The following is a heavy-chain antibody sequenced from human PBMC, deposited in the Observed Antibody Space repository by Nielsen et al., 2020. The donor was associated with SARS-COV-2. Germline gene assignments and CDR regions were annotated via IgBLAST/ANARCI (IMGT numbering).Heavy chain of an antibody. CDR1: GFTFSNYG. D-gene: IGHD2-2*01. Sequence: GESLKISCAASGFTFSNYGMSWVRQVPGKGLEWVSVISGNGGYQFYADSVKDRFTISRDNSKSTLYLQMNSLRADDTAVYYCVKGPYCSSTSCSYWNFDLWGRGTLVTVSS. V-gene: IGHV3-23*01. CDR3: VKGPYCSSTSCSYWNFDL. CDR2: ISGNGGYQ. J-gene: IGHJ2*01.